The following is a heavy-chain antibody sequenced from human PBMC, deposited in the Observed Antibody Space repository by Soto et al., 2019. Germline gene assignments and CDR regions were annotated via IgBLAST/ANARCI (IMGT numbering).Heavy chain of an antibody. J-gene: IGHJ4*02. CDR3: ARGGVDVVATSALDY. V-gene: IGHV1-69*01. Sequence: QVPLVQSGAEVKKPGSSVKVSCKASGGTFNNYAISWVRQAHGQGLEWMGGIIPIIGTADYAHKFQGRLAISADESTGTTFMELSSLRSEDTALYYCARGGVDVVATSALDYWGQGTLVTVSS. CDR2: IIPIIGTA. D-gene: IGHD5-12*01. CDR1: GGTFNNYA.